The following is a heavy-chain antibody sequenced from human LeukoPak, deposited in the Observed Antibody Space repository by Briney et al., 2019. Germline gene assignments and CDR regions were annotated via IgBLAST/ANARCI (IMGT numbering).Heavy chain of an antibody. CDR2: IKHDGTSK. D-gene: IGHD3-10*01. CDR1: GFTFGDYN. J-gene: IGHJ5*02. Sequence: PGGSLRLSCAGSGFTFGDYNMHWVRQAPGKGLDWVAAIKHDGTSKYYADSVKGRITISRDNSKNKLYLEMNSLRVEDTAVYHCVRIGLSYSYGSGFDPWGQGTLVIVSS. CDR3: VRIGLSYSYGSGFDP. V-gene: IGHV3-30*04.